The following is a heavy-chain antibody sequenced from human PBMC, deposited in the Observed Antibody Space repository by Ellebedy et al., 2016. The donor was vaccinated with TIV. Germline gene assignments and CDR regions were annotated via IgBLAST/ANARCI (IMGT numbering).Heavy chain of an antibody. CDR2: ISSSSSYI. Sequence: GGSLRLSXAASGFTFSSYSMNWVRQAPGKGLEWVSSISSSSSYIYYADSVKGRFTISRDNAKNSLYLQMNSLRAEDTAVYYCAREGRYYGSGSYFDYFDYWGQGTLVTVSS. CDR1: GFTFSSYS. J-gene: IGHJ4*02. D-gene: IGHD3-10*01. CDR3: AREGRYYGSGSYFDYFDY. V-gene: IGHV3-21*01.